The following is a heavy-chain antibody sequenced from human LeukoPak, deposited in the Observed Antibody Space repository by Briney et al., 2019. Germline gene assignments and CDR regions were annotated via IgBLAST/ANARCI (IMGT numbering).Heavy chain of an antibody. CDR1: GFTFDDYA. Sequence: GGSLRLSCAASGFTFDDYAMHWVRQAPGKGLEWVSGISWNSGSIGYADSVKGRFTISRDNAKNSLYLQMNSLRAEDTALYYCAKDISSWYYYDSSGYPPGAFDIWGQGTMVTVSS. J-gene: IGHJ3*02. CDR3: AKDISSWYYYDSSGYPPGAFDI. D-gene: IGHD3-22*01. V-gene: IGHV3-9*01. CDR2: ISWNSGSI.